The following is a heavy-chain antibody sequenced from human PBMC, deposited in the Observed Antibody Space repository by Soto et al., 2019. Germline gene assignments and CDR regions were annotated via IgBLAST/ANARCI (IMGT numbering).Heavy chain of an antibody. CDR1: GFTFSSYW. J-gene: IGHJ4*02. V-gene: IGHV3-74*01. D-gene: IGHD3-10*01. CDR3: VRSGDYRSGSYWYFFDY. CDR2: INSDGSST. Sequence: PGGSLRLSCAASGFTFSSYWMHWVRQAPGKGLVWVSRINSDGSSTYYADSVKGRFTISRDNAKNTLYLQLDSLRAEDTALYYCVRSGDYRSGSYWYFFDYWGQGTQVTVSS.